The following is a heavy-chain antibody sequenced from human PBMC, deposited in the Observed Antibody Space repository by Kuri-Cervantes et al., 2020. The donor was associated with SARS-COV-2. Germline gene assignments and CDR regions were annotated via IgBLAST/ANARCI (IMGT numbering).Heavy chain of an antibody. J-gene: IGHJ6*02. Sequence: SETLSLTCTVSGGSISSSSYYWGWIRQPPGKGLEWIGSIYYSGSTNYNPSPKSRVTISVDTSKNQFSLKLSSVTAADTAVYYCARGVGAAVAGTLITIYYYYGMDVWGQGTTVTVSS. V-gene: IGHV4-39*07. D-gene: IGHD6-19*01. CDR3: ARGVGAAVAGTLITIYYYYGMDV. CDR2: IYYSGST. CDR1: GGSISSSSYY.